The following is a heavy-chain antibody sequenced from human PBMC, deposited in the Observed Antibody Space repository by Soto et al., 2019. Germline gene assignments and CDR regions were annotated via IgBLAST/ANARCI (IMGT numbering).Heavy chain of an antibody. V-gene: IGHV3-48*01. CDR3: ARGWGYYFYL. J-gene: IGHJ4*02. CDR2: ISSSSSTI. CDR1: GFTFSSYS. Sequence: GGSLRLSCAASGFTFSSYSMNWVRQAPGKGLEWVSYISSSSSTIYYADSVKGRFTISRDNAKNSLYLQMNSLRAEDTAVYYCARGWGYYFYLWGQGTLVTVSS. D-gene: IGHD2-21*01.